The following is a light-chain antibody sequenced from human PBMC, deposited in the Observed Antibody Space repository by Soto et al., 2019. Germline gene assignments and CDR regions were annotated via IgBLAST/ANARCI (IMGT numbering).Light chain of an antibody. Sequence: QSVLTQPRSVSGSPGQSVTISCTGTSSDVGGYNFVSWYQQHPGKAPKLMISDVSKRPSGVPDRFSGSKSGNTASLTISGLQAEDEADYYCCSDAGNSYVFGTGTKVTVL. J-gene: IGLJ1*01. CDR3: CSDAGNSYV. CDR1: SSDVGGYNF. CDR2: DVS. V-gene: IGLV2-11*01.